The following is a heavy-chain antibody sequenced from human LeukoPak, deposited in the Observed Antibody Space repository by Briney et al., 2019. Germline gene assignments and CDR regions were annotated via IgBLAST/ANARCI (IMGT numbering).Heavy chain of an antibody. CDR2: IYYSGST. CDR3: ARGPLEWFWDY. Sequence: SETLSLTCAVSGGSISSNDYYWSWIRQPPGKGLEWIGYIYYSGSTNYNPSLKSRVTISVDTSKNQFSLKLSSVTAADTAVYYCARGPLEWFWDYWGQGTLVTVSS. V-gene: IGHV4-61*08. J-gene: IGHJ4*02. D-gene: IGHD3-3*01. CDR1: GGSISSNDYY.